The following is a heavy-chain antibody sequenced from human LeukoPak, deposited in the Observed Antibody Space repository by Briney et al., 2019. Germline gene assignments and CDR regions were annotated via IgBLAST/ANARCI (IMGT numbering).Heavy chain of an antibody. V-gene: IGHV3-23*01. CDR2: IGASGAGT. CDR1: GFTFSNYA. J-gene: IGHJ4*02. D-gene: IGHD2-21*02. Sequence: GGSLRLSCAASGFTFSNYAMSWVRQAPGKGLEWISAIGASGAGTYYADSVKGRFTISKDKSKNTLFLQMDTLRAEDTAIYYCAKDEGSSVTGGYYFASWGQGTLVTVSS. CDR3: AKDEGSSVTGGYYFAS.